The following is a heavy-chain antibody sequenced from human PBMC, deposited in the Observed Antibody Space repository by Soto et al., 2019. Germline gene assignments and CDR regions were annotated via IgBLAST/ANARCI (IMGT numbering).Heavy chain of an antibody. CDR2: IIPIFGTA. CDR3: ARDGSSHIVVVTALNYYYGMDV. V-gene: IGHV1-69*13. J-gene: IGHJ6*02. D-gene: IGHD2-21*02. CDR1: GGTFSSYA. Sequence: SVKVSCKASGGTFSSYAISWVRQAPGQGLEWMGGIIPIFGTANYAQKFQGRVTITADESTSTAYMELSSLRSEDTAVYYCARDGSSHIVVVTALNYYYGMDVWGQGTTVTVSS.